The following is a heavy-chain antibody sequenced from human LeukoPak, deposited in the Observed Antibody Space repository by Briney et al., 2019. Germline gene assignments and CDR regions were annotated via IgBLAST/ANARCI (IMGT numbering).Heavy chain of an antibody. CDR1: GGSISSHY. CDR3: ATIKRGDIFGFFDF. D-gene: IGHD5-18*01. Sequence: NSSETLSLTCTVPGGSISSHYWGWIRQPPGKGLEWIAYLRDTGGTKANPSLESRVALSADTSKNQFSLRLTSVTAADTAIYYCATIKRGDIFGFFDFWGQGILVTVSS. V-gene: IGHV4-59*11. J-gene: IGHJ4*02. CDR2: LRDTGGT.